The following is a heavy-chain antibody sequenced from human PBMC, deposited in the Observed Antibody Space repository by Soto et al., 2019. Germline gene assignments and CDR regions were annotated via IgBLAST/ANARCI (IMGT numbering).Heavy chain of an antibody. CDR1: GGSISSGGYY. V-gene: IGHV4-31*03. D-gene: IGHD5-18*01. J-gene: IGHJ5*02. Sequence: LSLTCTVSGGSISSGGYYWSWIRQHPGKGLEWIGYIYYSGSTYYNPSLKSRVTISVDTSKNQFSLKLSSVTAADTAVYYCARGNSYGYNWFDPWGQGTPVTVS. CDR2: IYYSGST. CDR3: ARGNSYGYNWFDP.